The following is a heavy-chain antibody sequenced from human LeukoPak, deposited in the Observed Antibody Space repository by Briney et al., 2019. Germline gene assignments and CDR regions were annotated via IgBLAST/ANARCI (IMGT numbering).Heavy chain of an antibody. CDR2: INSDGGST. CDR3: ARRSAAKDAFDI. Sequence: GGSLRLSCAASRFTFSSYWMHWVRQAPGKGLVWVSRINSDGGSTSYTDSVKGRFTISRDNAKNTLYLQMNSLRAEDTAVYYCARRSAAKDAFDIWGQGTKVTVSS. CDR1: RFTFSSYW. V-gene: IGHV3-74*01. J-gene: IGHJ3*02. D-gene: IGHD6-25*01.